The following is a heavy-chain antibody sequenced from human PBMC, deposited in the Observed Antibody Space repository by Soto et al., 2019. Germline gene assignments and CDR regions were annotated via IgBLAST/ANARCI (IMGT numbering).Heavy chain of an antibody. J-gene: IGHJ4*02. CDR1: GFTFSSYA. Sequence: GGSLRLSCAASGFTFSSYAMSWVRKAPGKGLEWVSAISGSGGSTYYADSVKGRFTTSRDNSKNTLYLKMNSLRAEDTAVYYCAEDDPPWQKGVAVAGGFDYWGQVSLVTVSS. D-gene: IGHD6-19*01. CDR3: AEDDPPWQKGVAVAGGFDY. V-gene: IGHV3-23*01. CDR2: ISGSGGST.